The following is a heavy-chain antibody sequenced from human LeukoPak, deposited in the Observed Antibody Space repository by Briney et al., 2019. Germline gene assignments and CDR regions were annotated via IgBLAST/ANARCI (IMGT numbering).Heavy chain of an antibody. CDR2: IYYSGST. V-gene: IGHV4-31*11. D-gene: IGHD6-13*01. Sequence: SETLSLTCAVSGGSISSSNWWSWVRQHPGKGLEWIGYIYYSGSTYYNPSLKSRVTISVDTSKNQFSLKLSSVTAADTAVYYCARVRGSSWYPFDYWGQGTLVTVSS. CDR1: GGSISSSNW. CDR3: ARVRGSSWYPFDY. J-gene: IGHJ4*02.